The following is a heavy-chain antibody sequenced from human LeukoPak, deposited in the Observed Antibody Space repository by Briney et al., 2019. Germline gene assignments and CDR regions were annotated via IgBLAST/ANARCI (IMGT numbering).Heavy chain of an antibody. J-gene: IGHJ4*02. CDR2: ISSSSYI. CDR3: ARDTGMGAIPDY. D-gene: IGHD1-26*01. Sequence: GGSLRLSCAASGFTFSNYNMNWVRQAPGKGLEWVSSISSSSYIYYADSVKGRFTISRDNSKSTLYLQMNSLRAEDTAVYYCARDTGMGAIPDYWGQGTLVTVSS. V-gene: IGHV3-21*01. CDR1: GFTFSNYN.